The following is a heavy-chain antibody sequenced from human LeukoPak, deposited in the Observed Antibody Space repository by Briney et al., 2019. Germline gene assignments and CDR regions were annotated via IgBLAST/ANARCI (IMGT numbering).Heavy chain of an antibody. CDR3: ARDGHSSGSSLVGY. D-gene: IGHD6-19*01. CDR1: GFTFSTYT. J-gene: IGHJ4*02. Sequence: GRSLRLSCAASGFTFSTYTLHWVRQAPGKGLEWVAVISYDGSNKYYADSVKGRFTISRDNSKNTLYLQMNSLRAEDTAVYYCARDGHSSGSSLVGYWGQGTLVTVSS. V-gene: IGHV3-30*01. CDR2: ISYDGSNK.